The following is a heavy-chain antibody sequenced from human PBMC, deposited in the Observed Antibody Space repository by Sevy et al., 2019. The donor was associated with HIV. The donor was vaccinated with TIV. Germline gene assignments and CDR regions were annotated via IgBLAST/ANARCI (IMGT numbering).Heavy chain of an antibody. Sequence: GGCLRLSCAASGFTFSYAWMNWVRQAPGKGLEWVDRIQSKADGGTIDYAAPVKGRFTISRDDSQNTLYLQMNSLKTEDTAVYYCSTDPIILLLVTNGMDVWGQGTTVTVSS. J-gene: IGHJ6*02. D-gene: IGHD2-8*02. CDR2: IQSKADGGTI. CDR3: STDPIILLLVTNGMDV. V-gene: IGHV3-15*01. CDR1: GFTFSYAW.